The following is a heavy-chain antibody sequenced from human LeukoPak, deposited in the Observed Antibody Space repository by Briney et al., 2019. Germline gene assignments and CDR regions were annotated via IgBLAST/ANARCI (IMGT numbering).Heavy chain of an antibody. V-gene: IGHV4-30-2*01. CDR3: ARDVPQVGGWFDP. CDR2: IYHSGST. Sequence: SETLSLTCTVSDGSISSGGYYWSWIRQPPGRGLEWIGYIYHSGSTYYNPSLKSRVTISVDRSRNQFSLKLSSVTAADTAVYYCARDVPQVGGWFDPWGQGTLVTVSS. CDR1: DGSISSGGYY. J-gene: IGHJ5*02. D-gene: IGHD2-15*01.